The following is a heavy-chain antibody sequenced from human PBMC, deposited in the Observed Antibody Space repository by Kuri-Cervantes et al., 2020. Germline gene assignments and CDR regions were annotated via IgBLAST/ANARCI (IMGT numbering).Heavy chain of an antibody. J-gene: IGHJ4*02. CDR1: GFTFSSYG. D-gene: IGHD3-10*01. CDR2: IWYDGSNK. CDR3: AIIWFGDDFDY. V-gene: IGHV3-30*02. Sequence: GGSLRLSCAASGFTFSSYGMHWVCQAPGKGLEWVAVIWYDGSNKYYADSVKGRFTISRDNSKNTLYLQMNSLRAEDTAVYYCAIIWFGDDFDYWGQGTLVTVSS.